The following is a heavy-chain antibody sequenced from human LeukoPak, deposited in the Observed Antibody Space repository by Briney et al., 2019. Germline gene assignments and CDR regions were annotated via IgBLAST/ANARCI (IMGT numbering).Heavy chain of an antibody. D-gene: IGHD3-22*01. V-gene: IGHV4-39*01. Sequence: SETLSLTCTVSGGSISSSSYYWGWIRQPPGKGLEWIGSIYYSGSTYYSPSLKSRVTISVDTSKNQFSLKLSSVTAADTAVYYCARFGGSAIYYYDSSGILDYWGQGTLVTVSS. CDR3: ARFGGSAIYYYDSSGILDY. CDR2: IYYSGST. J-gene: IGHJ4*02. CDR1: GGSISSSSYY.